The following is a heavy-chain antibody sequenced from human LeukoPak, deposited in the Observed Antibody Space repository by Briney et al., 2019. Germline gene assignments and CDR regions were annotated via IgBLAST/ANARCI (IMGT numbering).Heavy chain of an antibody. Sequence: PGGSLRLSCAVSGVTVTSTDMSWVRQAPGKGLEWLSVIFGGGGTYYRGSMEGRFTISRDNSKSTLYLQMNSLRAGDTAVYYCARDLDGPENYWGQGTLVTVSS. J-gene: IGHJ4*02. CDR2: IFGGGGT. D-gene: IGHD3-3*01. CDR3: ARDLDGPENY. CDR1: GVTVTSTD. V-gene: IGHV3-53*01.